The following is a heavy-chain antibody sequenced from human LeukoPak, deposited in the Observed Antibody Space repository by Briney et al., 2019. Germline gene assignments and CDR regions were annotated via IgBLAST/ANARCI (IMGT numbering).Heavy chain of an antibody. CDR3: ARDTNYYGSGSYQSFDY. D-gene: IGHD3-10*01. CDR1: GGTFSSYA. Sequence: SVKVSCKASGGTFSSYAISWVRQAPGQGLEWMGGIIPVFGTANYAQKFQGRVTITADESTSTAYMELSSLRSEDTAVYYCARDTNYYGSGSYQSFDYWGQGTLVTVSS. J-gene: IGHJ4*02. V-gene: IGHV1-69*13. CDR2: IIPVFGTA.